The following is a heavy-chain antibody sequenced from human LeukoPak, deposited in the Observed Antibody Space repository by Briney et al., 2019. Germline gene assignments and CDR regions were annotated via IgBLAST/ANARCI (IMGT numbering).Heavy chain of an antibody. CDR2: INHSGST. CDR3: ARRSYDFWSGYQLFDY. V-gene: IGHV4-34*01. D-gene: IGHD3-3*01. CDR1: GGSFSGYY. J-gene: IGHJ4*02. Sequence: SETLSLTCAVYGGSFSGYYWSWIRQPPGKGLEWIGEINHSGSTNYNPSPKSRVTISVDTSKNQFSLKLSSVTAADTAVYYCARRSYDFWSGYQLFDYWGQGTLVTVSS.